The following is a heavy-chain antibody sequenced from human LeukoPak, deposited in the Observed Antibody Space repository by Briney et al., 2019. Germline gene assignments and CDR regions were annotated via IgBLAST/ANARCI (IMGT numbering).Heavy chain of an antibody. CDR2: IYYSGST. V-gene: IGHV4-31*03. CDR3: ARLSPRLPDYYGSGSYKGYFDY. D-gene: IGHD3-10*01. Sequence: SETLSLTCTVSGGSISSGGYYWSWIRQHPGKGLEWIGYIYYSGSTYYNPSLKSRVTISVDTSKNQFSLKLSSVTAADTAVYYCARLSPRLPDYYGSGSYKGYFDYWGQGTLVTVSS. J-gene: IGHJ4*02. CDR1: GGSISSGGYY.